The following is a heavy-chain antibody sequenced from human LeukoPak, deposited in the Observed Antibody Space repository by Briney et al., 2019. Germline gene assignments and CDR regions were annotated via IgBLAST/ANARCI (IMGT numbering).Heavy chain of an antibody. V-gene: IGHV3-23*01. J-gene: IGHJ4*02. CDR1: GFTVSTKH. Sequence: PGGSLRLSCAASGFTVSTKHMSWVRQTPGKGLEWVSAISGSGGSTYYADSVKGRFTVSRDNSKNTLYLQMNSLRAADTALYYCAKERGTGWYGEFDYWGQGTLVTVSS. CDR3: AKERGTGWYGEFDY. D-gene: IGHD6-19*01. CDR2: ISGSGGST.